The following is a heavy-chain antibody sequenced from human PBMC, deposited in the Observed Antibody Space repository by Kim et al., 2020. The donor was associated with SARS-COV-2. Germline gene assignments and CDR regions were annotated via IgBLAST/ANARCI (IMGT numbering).Heavy chain of an antibody. J-gene: IGHJ5*02. D-gene: IGHD3-10*01. V-gene: IGHV4-59*01. CDR1: GGSISSYY. CDR3: ARSNASGSYYPLHWFDP. CDR2: IYYSGST. Sequence: SETLSLTCTVSGGSISSYYWSWIRQPPGKGLEWIGYIYYSGSTNYNPSLKSRVTISVDTSKNQFSLKLSSVTAADTAVYYCARSNASGSYYPLHWFDPWGQGTLVTVSS.